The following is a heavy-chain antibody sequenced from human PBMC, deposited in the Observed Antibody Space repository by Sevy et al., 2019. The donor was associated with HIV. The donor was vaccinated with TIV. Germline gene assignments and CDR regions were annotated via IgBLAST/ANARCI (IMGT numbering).Heavy chain of an antibody. Sequence: GGSLRLSCAVSGFTFSSYWMSWVRQAPGKGLEWVANINQDGSEKYYVDSVKGRFTISRDSAKNSVYVQMNSLRDEDTGVYYYVRDGSSSWFDSWGQGTLVTVSS. CDR1: GFTFSSYW. D-gene: IGHD6-13*01. CDR2: INQDGSEK. V-gene: IGHV3-7*01. J-gene: IGHJ5*01. CDR3: VRDGSSSWFDS.